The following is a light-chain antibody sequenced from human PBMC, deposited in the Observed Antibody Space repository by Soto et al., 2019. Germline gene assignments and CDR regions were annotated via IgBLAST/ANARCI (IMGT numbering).Light chain of an antibody. CDR2: KES. CDR3: QQYNSYPGT. J-gene: IGKJ1*01. CDR1: QSISSW. Sequence: DIQMTQSPSTLSASVGDRVTITCRASQSISSWLAWYQQKPGKAPKLLIYKESNLESGVPSRFSGSGSGTEFTLTISSLQPDDFASFYCQQYNSYPGTFGQGPKVEIK. V-gene: IGKV1-5*03.